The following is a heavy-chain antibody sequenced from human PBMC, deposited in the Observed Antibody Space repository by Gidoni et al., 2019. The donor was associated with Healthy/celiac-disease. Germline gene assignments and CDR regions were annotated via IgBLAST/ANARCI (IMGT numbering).Heavy chain of an antibody. V-gene: IGHV1-46*03. CDR3: ASSRPGGYYRYGMDV. J-gene: IGHJ6*02. CDR2: INPSGGNT. D-gene: IGHD3-10*01. Sequence: QVQLVQSGAEVKKPGASVRVSCKASGYTLTSYYMHWVREAPGQGLEWMGIINPSGGNTSYAQKFQCSVTMTRATSTSTVYMELSSLRSEDTSVYDCASSRPGGYYRYGMDVWGQGTTVTVSS. CDR1: GYTLTSYY.